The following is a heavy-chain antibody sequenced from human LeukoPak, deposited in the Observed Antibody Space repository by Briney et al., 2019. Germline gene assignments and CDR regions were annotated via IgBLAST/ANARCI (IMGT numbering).Heavy chain of an antibody. CDR3: ARGDYYYYMDV. CDR2: INQSGST. Sequence: SETLSLTCAVTGASFSSYYWSWIRQPPGKGLEWVGEINQSGSTKYNASPKSRLTISEDTSKNQFSLRLSSVTAADTAVYYCARGDYYYYMDVSGTGTTVIVSS. V-gene: IGHV4-34*01. J-gene: IGHJ6*03. CDR1: GASFSSYY.